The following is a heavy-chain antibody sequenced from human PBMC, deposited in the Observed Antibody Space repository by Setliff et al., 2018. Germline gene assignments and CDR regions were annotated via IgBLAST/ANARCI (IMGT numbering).Heavy chain of an antibody. Sequence: SETLSLTCTVSGGSISSSNWRTWVRQPPGKGLEWIGEIYHSGSINYNPSLKSRVTMPVDKSKNQFSLKLTSVTAADTAVYYCARGLEGEDYFYYMDVWGKGNTVTVSS. V-gene: IGHV4-4*02. CDR3: ARGLEGEDYFYYMDV. CDR1: GGSISSSNW. CDR2: IYHSGSI. J-gene: IGHJ6*03. D-gene: IGHD2-21*01.